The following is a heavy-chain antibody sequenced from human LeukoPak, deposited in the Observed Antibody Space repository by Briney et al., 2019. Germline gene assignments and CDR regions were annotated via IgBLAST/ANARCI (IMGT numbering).Heavy chain of an antibody. CDR3: ARGAQWPF. CDR2: ISSSSSNIR. J-gene: IGHJ4*02. CDR1: GFTFSSYG. Sequence: GGSLRLSCAASGFTFSSYGMNWVRQAAGKGLEWVSYISSSSSNIRNYADSVKGRFTTYRDNAKNSLYLQMNSLRAEDTAVYYCARGAQWPFWGQGTLVTVSS. V-gene: IGHV3-48*01. D-gene: IGHD6-19*01.